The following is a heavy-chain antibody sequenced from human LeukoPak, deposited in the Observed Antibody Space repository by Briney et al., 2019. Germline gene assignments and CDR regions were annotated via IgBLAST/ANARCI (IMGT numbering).Heavy chain of an antibody. CDR2: ISSSGTTI. J-gene: IGHJ4*02. CDR3: AREGGSSQYLDY. Sequence: GGSLRLSCAASGFSFSDYYMSWIRQAPGKGLEWVSYISSSGTTIDYADSVKGRFIISRDNAKNSLYLQMNSLRAEDTAVYYCAREGGSSQYLDYWGQGTLVTVSS. CDR1: GFSFSDYY. V-gene: IGHV3-11*01. D-gene: IGHD2-15*01.